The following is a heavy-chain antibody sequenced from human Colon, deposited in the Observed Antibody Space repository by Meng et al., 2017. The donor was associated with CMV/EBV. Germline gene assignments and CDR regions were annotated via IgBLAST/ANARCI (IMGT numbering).Heavy chain of an antibody. V-gene: IGHV1-69*02. Sequence: SVKVSCKASGGTFTSYTFSWVRQAPGQGLEGMGRVIPITDITNYAQKFQGRLTITADKATNTAFMELSSLRSEDTAVHYCARAARSGSHAVFYSLDLWGQGTTVTVSS. D-gene: IGHD1-26*01. CDR2: VIPITDIT. J-gene: IGHJ6*02. CDR1: GGTFTSYT. CDR3: ARAARSGSHAVFYSLDL.